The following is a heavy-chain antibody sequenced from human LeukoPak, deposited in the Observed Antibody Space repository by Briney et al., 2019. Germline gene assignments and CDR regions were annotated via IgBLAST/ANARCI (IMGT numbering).Heavy chain of an antibody. Sequence: GGSLRLSCAASGFSFSSYAMSWVREAPRKGLEWVSGLSSSCGNSYYVVCVQGQFPISRDNSKNKLFLQMTGLRAEDTAVYYCADLGTTYYYDRSTYWGQGTLVAVSS. CDR2: LSSSCGNS. V-gene: IGHV3-23*01. CDR1: GFSFSSYA. D-gene: IGHD3-22*01. CDR3: ADLGTTYYYDRSTY. J-gene: IGHJ4*02.